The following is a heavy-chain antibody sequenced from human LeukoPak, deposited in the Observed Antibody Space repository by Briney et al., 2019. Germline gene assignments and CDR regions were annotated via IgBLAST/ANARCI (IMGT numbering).Heavy chain of an antibody. CDR2: INPNSGGT. D-gene: IGHD4-17*01. J-gene: IGHJ4*02. Sequence: GASVKVSCKASGYTFTGYYMHWVRQAPGQGLEWMGWINPNSGGTNYAQKFQGRVTMTRDTSIGTAYMELSRLRSDDTAVYYCAREFRDYGGYGGGYWGQGTLVTVSS. V-gene: IGHV1-2*02. CDR1: GYTFTGYY. CDR3: AREFRDYGGYGGGY.